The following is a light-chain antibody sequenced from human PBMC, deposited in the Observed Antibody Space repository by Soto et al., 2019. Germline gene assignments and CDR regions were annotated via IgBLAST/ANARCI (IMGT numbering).Light chain of an antibody. CDR1: QSVSNVY. CDR2: DAS. CDR3: QQSGSSPRT. V-gene: IGKV3-20*01. J-gene: IGKJ2*01. Sequence: EIVLTQSPGTLSLSPGERATLSCRASQSVSNVYLAWYQQKPGQAPRLLIYDASNQASGIPDRFNGSGSGTDFTLTISRLEPEDFALYYCQQSGSSPRTFGQGTKLEIK.